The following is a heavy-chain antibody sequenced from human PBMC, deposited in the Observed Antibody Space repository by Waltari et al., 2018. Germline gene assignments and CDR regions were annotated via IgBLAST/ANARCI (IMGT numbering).Heavy chain of an antibody. J-gene: IGHJ4*02. Sequence: EVQLVESGGGSVQPGGSLRLSCAASGFTSSSYWMSWVRQAPGKGLEWVANIKQDGSEKYYVDSVKGRFTISRDNAKNSLYLQMNSLRAEDTAVYYCARGGSYYFDFWGQGSLVTVSS. V-gene: IGHV3-7*01. CDR3: ARGGSYYFDF. D-gene: IGHD6-6*01. CDR1: GFTSSSYW. CDR2: IKQDGSEK.